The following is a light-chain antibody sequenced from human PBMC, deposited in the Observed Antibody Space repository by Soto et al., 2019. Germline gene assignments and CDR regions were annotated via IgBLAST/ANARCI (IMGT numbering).Light chain of an antibody. V-gene: IGKV3-11*01. J-gene: IGKJ1*01. CDR2: EES. CDR1: RGISSY. CDR3: KQRSNWPPM. Sequence: DTVLTHAPATLSQSPVEIANLSWRASRGISSYLGWYQQKPGQPPRLLIYEESNRATGIPARFSGSGSGTEFTLTISSLQSEDFEVYYCKQRSNWPPMFGQGNK.